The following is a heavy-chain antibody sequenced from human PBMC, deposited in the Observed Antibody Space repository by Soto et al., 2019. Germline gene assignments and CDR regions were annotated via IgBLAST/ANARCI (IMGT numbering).Heavy chain of an antibody. CDR2: IIPIFGTA. J-gene: IGHJ3*02. V-gene: IGHV1-69*13. Sequence: ASVKVSCKASGGTFSSYAISWVRQAPGQGLEWMGGIIPIFGTANYAQKFQGRVTITAAESTGTAYMELSSLRSEDTVVYYCARDSSREEAFDIWGQETMVTV. D-gene: IGHD6-13*01. CDR1: GGTFSSYA. CDR3: ARDSSREEAFDI.